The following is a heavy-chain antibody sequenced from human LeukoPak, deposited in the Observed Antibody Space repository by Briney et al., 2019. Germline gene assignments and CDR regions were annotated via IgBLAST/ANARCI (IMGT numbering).Heavy chain of an antibody. CDR2: INHNSGDT. CDR3: ARVHYDTHDRDGDDY. V-gene: IGHV1-2*06. Sequence: ASVKVSCKASGYTFTGYYMHWVRQAPGQGLEWMGRINHNSGDTNYAQKFQGRITMTRYTSISTAYMELSRPRSDDTAVYYCARVHYDTHDRDGDDYWGQGTLVTVSS. D-gene: IGHD3-9*01. J-gene: IGHJ4*02. CDR1: GYTFTGYY.